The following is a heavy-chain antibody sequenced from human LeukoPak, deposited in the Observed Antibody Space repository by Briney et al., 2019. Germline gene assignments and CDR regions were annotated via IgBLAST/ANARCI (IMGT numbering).Heavy chain of an antibody. CDR2: ISYDGGSK. CDR3: TKGTIWLPFDY. J-gene: IGHJ4*02. V-gene: IGHV3-30-3*01. CDR1: GFTFSDFA. D-gene: IGHD5-18*01. Sequence: GGSLRLSCAASGFTFSDFAIHWVCLATGRGLEWLSVISYDGGSKYYADTVKGRFTISRDNSRNTVYLQMNSLRAEDTAVYYCTKGTIWLPFDYWGQGTLVTVSS.